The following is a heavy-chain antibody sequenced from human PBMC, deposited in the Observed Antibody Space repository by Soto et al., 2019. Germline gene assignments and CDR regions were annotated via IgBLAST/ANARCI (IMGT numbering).Heavy chain of an antibody. J-gene: IGHJ6*02. CDR2: SYYSGNIYYSGNT. CDR1: GGSISGYY. Sequence: SETLSLNCTVSGGSISGYYWNWNRQSPGKGLEWFGYSYYSGNIYYSGNTNYNPSLKSRVTISLDRSKSQFSLKLTSVTVADTAVYFCARDGRLMLRGFSFYNGMDVWGQGTTVT. CDR3: ARDGRLMLRGFSFYNGMDV. D-gene: IGHD3-10*01. V-gene: IGHV4-59*01.